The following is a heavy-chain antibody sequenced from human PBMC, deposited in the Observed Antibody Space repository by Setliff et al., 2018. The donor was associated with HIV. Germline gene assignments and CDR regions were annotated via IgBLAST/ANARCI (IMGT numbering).Heavy chain of an antibody. D-gene: IGHD6-19*01. CDR1: GFSLSTSGLS. CDR3: ARAGPSSGYQY. V-gene: IGHV2-70*11. J-gene: IGHJ4*02. CDR2: IDWDDDK. Sequence: SGPTLVNPTQTLTLTYTFSGFSLSTSGLSVGWIRQPPGKALEWLARIDWDDDKHYSTSLKTRLAISHDTAKNQVALTMTNVDPVDTATYFCARAGPSSGYQYWGQGTLVTVS.